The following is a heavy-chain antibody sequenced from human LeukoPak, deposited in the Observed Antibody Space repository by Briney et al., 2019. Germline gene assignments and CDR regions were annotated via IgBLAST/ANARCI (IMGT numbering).Heavy chain of an antibody. V-gene: IGHV3-30*02. D-gene: IGHD2-2*01. CDR1: GFTFSSYG. Sequence: GGSLRLSCAASGFTFSSYGMHWVRQAPGKGLEWVAFIRYDGSNKYYADSVKGRFTISRDNSKNTLYLQMNSLRAEDTAVYYCAKRGDIVVVPAAEDLDYYYYYMDVWGKGTTVTISS. CDR3: AKRGDIVVVPAAEDLDYYYYYMDV. J-gene: IGHJ6*03. CDR2: IRYDGSNK.